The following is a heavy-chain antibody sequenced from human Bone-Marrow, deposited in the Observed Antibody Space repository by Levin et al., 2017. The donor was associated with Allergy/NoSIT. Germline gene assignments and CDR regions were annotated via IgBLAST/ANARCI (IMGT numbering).Heavy chain of an antibody. D-gene: IGHD4-17*01. CDR1: GFTFSSYW. CDR3: ARDRGRDYGDYVWYFDL. J-gene: IGHJ2*01. CDR2: INIDGSGT. V-gene: IGHV3-74*01. Sequence: GGSLRLSCAASGFTFSSYWMYWVRQAPGKGLVWVSRINIDGSGTSYADSVKGRFTISRDNAKNTQYLQMNSLGAEDTAVYYCARDRGRDYGDYVWYFDLWGRGTLVTVSS.